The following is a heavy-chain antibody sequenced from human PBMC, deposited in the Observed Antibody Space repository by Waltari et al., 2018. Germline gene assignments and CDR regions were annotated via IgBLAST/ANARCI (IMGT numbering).Heavy chain of an antibody. Sequence: QPQLQESGPGLEKPSETLSLPCTVSGGPITTSSYHWAWLRQTPGKGLAWVGSIHISASTYYNPSLRSRVTMSVDTSNNQFSLKLTSVTAADTAVYYCARQPPTTVPTPRSPFDTWGQGTMVSVSS. CDR3: ARQPPTTVPTPRSPFDT. J-gene: IGHJ3*02. CDR2: IHISAST. CDR1: GGPITTSSYH. V-gene: IGHV4-39*07. D-gene: IGHD4-17*01.